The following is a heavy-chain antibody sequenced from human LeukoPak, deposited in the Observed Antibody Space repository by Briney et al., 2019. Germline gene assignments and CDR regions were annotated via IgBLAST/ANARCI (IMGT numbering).Heavy chain of an antibody. J-gene: IGHJ4*02. CDR3: AGLGTYYYDSSTHNFDY. CDR1: GGSFSGYY. V-gene: IGHV4-34*01. Sequence: PSETLSLTCAVYGGSFSGYYWSWIRQPPGKGLEWIGEINHSGSTNYNPSLKSRVTISVDTSKNQFSLKLSSVTAADTAVYYCAGLGTYYYDSSTHNFDYWGQGTLVTVSS. D-gene: IGHD3-22*01. CDR2: INHSGST.